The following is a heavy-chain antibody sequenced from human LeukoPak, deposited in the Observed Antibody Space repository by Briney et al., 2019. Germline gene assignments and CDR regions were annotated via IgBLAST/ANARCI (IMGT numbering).Heavy chain of an antibody. D-gene: IGHD6-13*01. CDR2: ISGSGGNT. CDR3: AKGLGYSRDGMDV. CDR1: GFTFSIYA. J-gene: IGHJ6*02. V-gene: IGHV3-23*01. Sequence: PGGSLRLSCAASGFTFSIYAMSWVRQAPGKGLEWVSGISGSGGNTYYADSVKGRFTISRDNSKNTLYLQMNSLRDEDTAVYYCAKGLGYSRDGMDVWGQGTTVTVSS.